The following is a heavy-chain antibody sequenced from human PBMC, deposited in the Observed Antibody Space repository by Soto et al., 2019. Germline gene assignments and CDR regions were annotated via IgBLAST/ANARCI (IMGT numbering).Heavy chain of an antibody. Sequence: ASVKVSCKASGFTFTSSAMQWVRQARGQRLEWIGWIVVGSGNTNYAQKFQERVTITRDMSTSTAYMELSSLRSEDTAVYYWAAADCSSTSGYINFDYWGQGTLVTVSS. J-gene: IGHJ4*02. CDR2: IVVGSGNT. CDR3: AAADCSSTSGYINFDY. V-gene: IGHV1-58*02. CDR1: GFTFTSSA. D-gene: IGHD2-2*01.